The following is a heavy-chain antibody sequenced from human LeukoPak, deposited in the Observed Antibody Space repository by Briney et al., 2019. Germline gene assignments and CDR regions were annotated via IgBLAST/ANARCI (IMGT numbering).Heavy chain of an antibody. D-gene: IGHD3-9*01. CDR3: ARGGGEGELRYSDWFHYRDSY. Sequence: PSQTLSLTCTVSGGSISSGSYYWSWIRQPAGKGLEWIGRIYTSGSTNYNPSLKSRVTISVDTSKNQFSLKLSSVTAADTAVYYCARGGGEGELRYSDWFHYRDSYWGQGTLVTVSS. V-gene: IGHV4-61*02. CDR2: IYTSGST. J-gene: IGHJ4*02. CDR1: GGSISSGSYY.